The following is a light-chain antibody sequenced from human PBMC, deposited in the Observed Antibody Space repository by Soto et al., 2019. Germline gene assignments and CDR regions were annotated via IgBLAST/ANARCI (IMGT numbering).Light chain of an antibody. Sequence: DIQMTQSPSTLSASVGDRVAITCRASQSISHSLAWYQQKPGKVPKLLIYDAPNLGSGVPSRFSGSGSGTDFTLTISNLQPEDFATYYCQQLNAYPLTFGQGTRLEIK. V-gene: IGKV1-5*01. CDR2: DAP. CDR3: QQLNAYPLT. CDR1: QSISHS. J-gene: IGKJ5*01.